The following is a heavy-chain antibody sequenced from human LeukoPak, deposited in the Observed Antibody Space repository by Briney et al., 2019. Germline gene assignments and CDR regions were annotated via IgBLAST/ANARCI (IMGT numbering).Heavy chain of an antibody. J-gene: IGHJ4*02. Sequence: GGSLRLSCAASGFTFSTYAMSWVRQAPGKGLEWVSAISGSGGSTYYADSVKGRFTISRDNSKNTLYLQMNSLRAEDTAVYYCAKLSSTYSSSSYDYWGQGTLVTVSS. V-gene: IGHV3-23*01. CDR1: GFTFSTYA. D-gene: IGHD6-6*01. CDR3: AKLSSTYSSSSYDY. CDR2: ISGSGGST.